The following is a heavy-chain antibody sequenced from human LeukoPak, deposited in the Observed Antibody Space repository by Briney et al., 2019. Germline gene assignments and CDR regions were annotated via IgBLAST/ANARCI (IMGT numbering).Heavy chain of an antibody. CDR1: GGSISSGGYY. Sequence: NSSETLSLTCTVSGGSISSGGYYWSWIRQHPGKGLEWIRYIYYSGSTYYNPSLKSRVTISVDTSKNQFSLKLSSVTAADTAVYYCARGSLNGYGDYYFDYWGQGTLVTVSS. V-gene: IGHV4-31*03. J-gene: IGHJ4*02. D-gene: IGHD4-17*01. CDR2: IYYSGST. CDR3: ARGSLNGYGDYYFDY.